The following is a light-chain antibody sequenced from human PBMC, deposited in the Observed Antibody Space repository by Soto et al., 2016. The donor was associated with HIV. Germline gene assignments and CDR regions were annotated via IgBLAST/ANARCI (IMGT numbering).Light chain of an antibody. Sequence: SSELTQDPAVSVALGQTVRITCQGDSLRSYYASWYQQKPGQAPVLVIYGKNNRPSGIPDRFSGSSSGNTASLTITGAQAEDEADYYCSSRDSGDNPGVVFGGGTKLTVL. V-gene: IGLV3-19*01. CDR2: GKN. J-gene: IGLJ2*01. CDR3: SSRDSGDNPGVV. CDR1: SLRSYY.